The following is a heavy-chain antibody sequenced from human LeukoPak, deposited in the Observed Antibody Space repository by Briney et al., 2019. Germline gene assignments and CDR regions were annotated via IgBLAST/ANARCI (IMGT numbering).Heavy chain of an antibody. D-gene: IGHD3-9*01. J-gene: IGHJ6*04. CDR1: GGTFSSYA. CDR2: IIPIFGTA. V-gene: IGHV1-69*06. Sequence: SVKVSCKASGGTFSSYAISWVRQAPGQGLEWMGGIIPIFGTANYAQKFQGRVTITADKSTSTAYMELSSLRSEDTAVYYCAKSGDNLTGYHRTDHQQHRMEVWGKGTTVNVFS. CDR3: AKSGDNLTGYHRTDHQQHRMEV.